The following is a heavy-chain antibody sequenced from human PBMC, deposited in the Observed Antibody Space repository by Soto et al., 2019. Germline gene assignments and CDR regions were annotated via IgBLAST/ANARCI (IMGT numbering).Heavy chain of an antibody. CDR2: IYSGGST. CDR3: ARDGYTDYYGMDV. Sequence: GGSLRLSCTASGFTFSNYAMTWVRQAPGKGLEWVSVIYSGGSTYYADSVKGRFTISRDNSKNTLYLQMNSLRAEDTAVYYCARDGYTDYYGMDVWGQGTTVTVSS. D-gene: IGHD2-2*02. CDR1: GFTFSNYA. V-gene: IGHV3-66*01. J-gene: IGHJ6*02.